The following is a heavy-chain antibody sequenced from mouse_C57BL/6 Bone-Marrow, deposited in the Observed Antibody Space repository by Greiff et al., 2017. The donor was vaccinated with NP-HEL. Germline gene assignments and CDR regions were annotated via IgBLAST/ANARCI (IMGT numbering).Heavy chain of an antibody. CDR3: ARDARDYAMDY. J-gene: IGHJ4*01. Sequence: EVQVVESGGGLVQSGRSLRLSCATSGFTFSDFYMEWVRQAPGKGLEWIAASRNKANDYTTEYSASVKGRFIVSRDTSQSILYLQMNALRAEDTAIYYCARDARDYAMDYWGQGTSVTVSS. CDR1: GFTFSDFY. CDR2: SRNKANDYTT. V-gene: IGHV7-1*01.